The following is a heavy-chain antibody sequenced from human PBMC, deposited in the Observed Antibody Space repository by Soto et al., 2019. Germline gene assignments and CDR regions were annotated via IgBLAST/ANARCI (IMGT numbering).Heavy chain of an antibody. V-gene: IGHV1-2*04. Sequence: GASVKVSCKASGYTFTGYYMHWVRQAPGQGLEWMGWINPNSGGTNYAQKFQGWVTMTRDTSISTAYMELSRLRSDDTAVYYCARVKGTLNRWLFDYWGQGTLVTVSS. CDR3: ARVKGTLNRWLFDY. J-gene: IGHJ4*02. CDR2: INPNSGGT. D-gene: IGHD6-19*01. CDR1: GYTFTGYY.